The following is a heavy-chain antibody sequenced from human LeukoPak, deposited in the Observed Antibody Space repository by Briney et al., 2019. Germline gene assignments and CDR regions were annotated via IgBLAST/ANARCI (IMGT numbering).Heavy chain of an antibody. CDR1: GFTFSSYA. Sequence: GGSLRLSCAASGFTFSSYAMSWVRQAPGKGLEWVSGSGGSGVSTFYADSVKGRFTISRDNSKKTLYLQMNSLRAEDTAEYYCAKGRSPDHYGMDVWGQGTTVTVSS. CDR3: AKGRSPDHYGMDV. CDR2: SGGSGVST. V-gene: IGHV3-23*01. J-gene: IGHJ6*02.